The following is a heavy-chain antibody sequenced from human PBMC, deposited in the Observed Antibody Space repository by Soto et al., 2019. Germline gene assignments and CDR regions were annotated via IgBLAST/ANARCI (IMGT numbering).Heavy chain of an antibody. CDR3: ARQETASGSHYLSPFGH. CDR2: IDTSGTT. V-gene: IGHV4-4*07. J-gene: IGHJ4*02. D-gene: IGHD2-21*02. CDR1: GGSISSYY. Sequence: SETLSLTCTVSGGSISSYYCSWIRQAAGKGLEWIGRIDTSGTTNYNPSLRSRVTMSVDASKNQFSLNLSSVTAADTAVYFCARQETASGSHYLSPFGHWGQGILVTVSS.